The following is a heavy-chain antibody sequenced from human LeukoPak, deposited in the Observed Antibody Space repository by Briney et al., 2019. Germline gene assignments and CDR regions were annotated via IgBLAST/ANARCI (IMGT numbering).Heavy chain of an antibody. D-gene: IGHD3-3*01. CDR3: ARSRPLRFLEWLLWFDP. V-gene: IGHV4-34*01. CDR1: GGSFSGYY. Sequence: SETLSLTCAVYGGSFSGYYWSWIRQPPGKGLEWIGEINHSGSTNYNPSLKSRVTISVDTSKNQFSLKLSSVTAADTAVYYCARSRPLRFLEWLLWFDPWGQGTLVTVSP. CDR2: INHSGST. J-gene: IGHJ5*02.